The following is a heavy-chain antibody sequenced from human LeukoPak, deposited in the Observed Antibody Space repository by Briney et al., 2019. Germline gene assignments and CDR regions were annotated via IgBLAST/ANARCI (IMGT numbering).Heavy chain of an antibody. D-gene: IGHD5-18*01. CDR1: GFTFSSYG. V-gene: IGHV3-30*18. J-gene: IGHJ4*02. Sequence: GRSLILSCAASGFTFSSYGMHWVRQAPGKGLEWVAVISYDGSNKYYADSVKGRFTISRDNSKNTLYLQMNSLRAEDTAVYYCAKFGYSYGYDDYWGQGTLVTVSS. CDR2: ISYDGSNK. CDR3: AKFGYSYGYDDY.